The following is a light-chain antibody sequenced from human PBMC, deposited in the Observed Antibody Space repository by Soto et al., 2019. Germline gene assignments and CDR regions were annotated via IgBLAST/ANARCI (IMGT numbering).Light chain of an antibody. V-gene: IGKV1-12*01. CDR3: QQAASFPIT. CDR1: QGVSTW. CDR2: TAS. Sequence: ENQMSQSPSSLSASVGDRVTITCRASQGVSTWLAWYQQKPGKAPNLLIYTASSLQSGVPSRFSGSGSGTDFTLTINGLQPEDFATYYCQQAASFPITFGQGTRLEIK. J-gene: IGKJ5*01.